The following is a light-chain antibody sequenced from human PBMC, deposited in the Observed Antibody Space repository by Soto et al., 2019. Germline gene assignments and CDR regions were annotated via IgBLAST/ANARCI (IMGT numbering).Light chain of an antibody. CDR1: QSISIW. CDR3: QNYNIYPWT. J-gene: IGKJ1*01. CDR2: KAS. V-gene: IGKV1-5*03. Sequence: DIQMTQSPSTLSAAVGDRVTITCRASQSISIWLAWYQQKPGKAPKVLIYKASSLESGVSSRFSGSGSGTEFTLTISSLQPDDFATYYCQNYNIYPWTFGQGTKVDIK.